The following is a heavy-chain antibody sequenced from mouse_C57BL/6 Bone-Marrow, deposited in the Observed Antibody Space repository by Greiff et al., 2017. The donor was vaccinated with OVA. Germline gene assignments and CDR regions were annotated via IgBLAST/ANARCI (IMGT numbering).Heavy chain of an antibody. J-gene: IGHJ1*03. V-gene: IGHV1-59*01. Sequence: QVQLQQPGAELVRPGTSVKLSCKASGYTFTSYWMHWVKQRPGQGLEWIGVIDPSDSYTNYNQKFKGKAPLTVATSSSTAYMQLSSLTSEDFAVYYCASWRYYGSPLWYFDVWGTGTTVTVSS. D-gene: IGHD1-1*01. CDR2: IDPSDSYT. CDR3: ASWRYYGSPLWYFDV. CDR1: GYTFTSYW.